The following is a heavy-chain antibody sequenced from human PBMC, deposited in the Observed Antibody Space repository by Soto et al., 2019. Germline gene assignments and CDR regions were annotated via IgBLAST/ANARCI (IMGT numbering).Heavy chain of an antibody. Sequence: GGSLRLSCAASGFTFSSYAMHWVRQAPGKGLEWVAVVSYDGSNKYYADSVKGRFTISRDNSKNTLYLQMNSLRAEDTAVYYCARELEWELPMRFDYWGQGTLVTVSS. D-gene: IGHD1-26*01. J-gene: IGHJ4*02. CDR1: GFTFSSYA. V-gene: IGHV3-30-3*01. CDR3: ARELEWELPMRFDY. CDR2: VSYDGSNK.